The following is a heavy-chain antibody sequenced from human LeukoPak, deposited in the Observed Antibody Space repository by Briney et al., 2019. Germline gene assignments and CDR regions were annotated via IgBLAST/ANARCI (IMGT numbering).Heavy chain of an antibody. V-gene: IGHV6-1*01. CDR2: TYYRSKWYN. J-gene: IGHJ4*02. D-gene: IGHD1-26*01. CDR3: TRSSACHDY. CDR1: GDSVSSNSAA. Sequence: SQTLSLTCAISGDSVSSNSAAWNWNTQSPSRGLEWLGRTYYRSKWYNDYAVSVKSRVSINPDTSKNQFSLQLNSVTPEDTAVYYCTRSSACHDYWGQGTRVTVSS.